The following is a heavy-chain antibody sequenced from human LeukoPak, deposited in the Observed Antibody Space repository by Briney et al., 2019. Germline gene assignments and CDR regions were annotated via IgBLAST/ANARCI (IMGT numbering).Heavy chain of an antibody. CDR1: GYSISSGYY. D-gene: IGHD5-18*01. CDR2: IYHSGST. V-gene: IGHV4-38-2*02. CDR3: ARDQTDTAMVHDY. J-gene: IGHJ4*02. Sequence: PAETLSLTCTVSGYSISSGYYWGWIRQPPGKGLEWIGSIYHSGSTYYNPSLKSRVTISVDTSKNQLSLKLSSVTAADTAVYYCARDQTDTAMVHDYWGEGTLVTVSA.